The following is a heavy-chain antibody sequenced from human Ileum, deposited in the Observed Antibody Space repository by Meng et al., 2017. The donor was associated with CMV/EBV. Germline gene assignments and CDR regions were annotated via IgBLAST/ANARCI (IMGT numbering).Heavy chain of an antibody. J-gene: IGHJ4*02. D-gene: IGHD3-9*01. CDR1: GFTFTNYA. V-gene: IGHV3-30-3*01. CDR2: ISYDEHNK. Sequence: GGSLRLSCAASGFTFTNYAMHWVCQAPGQGLEWVAFISYDEHNKYYTDTVKGRFTISRDTSKNTVYLQVNSLGPEDTALYYCARPYLPRSYKGGAFDVWGQGTLVTVSS. CDR3: ARPYLPRSYKGGAFDV.